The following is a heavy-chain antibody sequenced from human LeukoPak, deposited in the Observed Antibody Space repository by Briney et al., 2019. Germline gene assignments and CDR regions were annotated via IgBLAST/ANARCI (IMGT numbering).Heavy chain of an antibody. CDR3: TRDSGLTGYDLLDY. Sequence: RGSLRLSCAASGFPFSTYWITWVRQAPGKGLEWVGNIKNGGSEKYYVDSVKGRFTISRDNAENSLFLQINSLRVEDTAIFYCTRDSGLTGYDLLDYWGQGTLVTVSS. CDR2: IKNGGSEK. D-gene: IGHD5-12*01. J-gene: IGHJ4*02. CDR1: GFPFSTYW. V-gene: IGHV3-7*01.